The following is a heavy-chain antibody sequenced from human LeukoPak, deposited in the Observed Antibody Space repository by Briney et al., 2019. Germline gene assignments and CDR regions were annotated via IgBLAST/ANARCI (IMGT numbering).Heavy chain of an antibody. CDR2: ISGSGAST. CDR3: AKDVGKWESLHFFDY. Sequence: GGSLRLSCLTSGFTLSTNAKSWVRQAPGKGLEWISGISGSGASTYYADSVKGRFTISRDDSRNTLYLQMNSLRGDDTAVYYCAKDVGKWESLHFFDYWGQGTLVTVSS. D-gene: IGHD1-26*01. J-gene: IGHJ4*02. V-gene: IGHV3-23*01. CDR1: GFTLSTNA.